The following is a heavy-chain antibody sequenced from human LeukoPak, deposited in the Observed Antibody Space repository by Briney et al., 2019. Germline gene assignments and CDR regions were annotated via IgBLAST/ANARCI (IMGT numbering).Heavy chain of an antibody. CDR1: GGSISSYY. V-gene: IGHV4-59*08. CDR2: IYYSGST. Sequence: TSETLSLTCAVYGGSISSYYWSWIRQPPGKGLEWIGYIYYSGSTYYNPSLKSRVTISVDTSKNQFSLKLSSVTAAGTAVYYCARHYILEAFDIWGQGTMVTVSS. CDR3: ARHYILEAFDI. J-gene: IGHJ3*02. D-gene: IGHD3-3*01.